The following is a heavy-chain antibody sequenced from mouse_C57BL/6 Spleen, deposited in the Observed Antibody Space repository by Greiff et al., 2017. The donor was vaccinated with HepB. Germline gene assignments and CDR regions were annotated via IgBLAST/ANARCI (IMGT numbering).Heavy chain of an antibody. D-gene: IGHD2-2*01. J-gene: IGHJ2*01. CDR1: GFTFSSYT. V-gene: IGHV5-9*01. CDR2: ISGGGGNT. CDR3: ARTYGYGFDY. Sequence: EVQGVESGGGLVKPGGSLKLSCAASGFTFSSYTMSWVRQTPEKRLEWVATISGGGGNTYYPDSVKGRFTISRDNAKNTLYLQMSSLRSEDTALYYCARTYGYGFDYWGQGTTLTVSS.